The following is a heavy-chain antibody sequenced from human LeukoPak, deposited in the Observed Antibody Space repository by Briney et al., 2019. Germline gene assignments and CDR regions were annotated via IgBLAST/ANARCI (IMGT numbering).Heavy chain of an antibody. J-gene: IGHJ4*02. D-gene: IGHD3-10*01. CDR2: IIPIFGTA. CDR3: ARRGGSPYYFDY. V-gene: IGHV1-69*05. Sequence: SVKVSCKASGGTFSSYAISWVRQAPGQGLEWMGGIIPIFGTANYAQKFQGRVTITTDESTSTAYMELSSLRSEDTAVYYCARRGGSPYYFDYWGQGTLVTVSS. CDR1: GGTFSSYA.